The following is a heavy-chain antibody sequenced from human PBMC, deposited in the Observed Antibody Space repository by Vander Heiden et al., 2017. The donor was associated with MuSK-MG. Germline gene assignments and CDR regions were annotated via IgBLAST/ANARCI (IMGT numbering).Heavy chain of an antibody. V-gene: IGHV3-7*01. Sequence: EVQLVESGGGLVQPGGSLRLSCAASGFTFSSYGMSWVRQAPGKGLEWVANIKQDGSEKYYVDSVKGRFTISRDNAKNSLYLQMNSLRAEDTAVYYCARGARYCSSTSCYPFDYWGQGTLVTVSS. CDR1: GFTFSSYG. D-gene: IGHD2-2*01. J-gene: IGHJ4*02. CDR2: IKQDGSEK. CDR3: ARGARYCSSTSCYPFDY.